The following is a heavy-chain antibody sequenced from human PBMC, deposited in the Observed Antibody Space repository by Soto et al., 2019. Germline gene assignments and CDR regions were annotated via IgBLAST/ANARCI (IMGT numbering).Heavy chain of an antibody. D-gene: IGHD5-18*01. V-gene: IGHV3-30*03. CDR3: VSDRGYGHASVPYS. Sequence: QAQLVESGGGVVQPGRSLRLSCAASGFAFSSYGMHWVRQAPGTGLEWVAVISYDGSLQHYADSVKGRFTISRDNSENMVLLQMSSLSAEDTAVYYCVSDRGYGHASVPYSWGQGTLVSVSS. J-gene: IGHJ4*02. CDR2: ISYDGSLQ. CDR1: GFAFSSYG.